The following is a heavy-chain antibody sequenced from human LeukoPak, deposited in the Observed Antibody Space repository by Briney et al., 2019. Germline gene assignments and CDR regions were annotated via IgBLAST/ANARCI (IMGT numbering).Heavy chain of an antibody. J-gene: IGHJ5*02. Sequence: PSETLSLTCTVSGGSISSYYWSWIRQPPGKGLEWIGYIYYSGSTNYNPSLKSRVTISEDASKNQFSLKLSSVTAADTAVYYCAREFGGYCSGGSCYSWFDTWGQGTLVTVSS. CDR1: GGSISSYY. CDR2: IYYSGST. D-gene: IGHD2-15*01. V-gene: IGHV4-59*01. CDR3: AREFGGYCSGGSCYSWFDT.